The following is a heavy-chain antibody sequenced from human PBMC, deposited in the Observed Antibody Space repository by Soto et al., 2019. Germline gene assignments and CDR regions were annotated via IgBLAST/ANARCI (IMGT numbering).Heavy chain of an antibody. D-gene: IGHD4-4*01. CDR2: ISSDGSTT. CDR1: GFTVSSNW. CDR3: ARGYNNYGAVLLF. V-gene: IGHV3-74*01. Sequence: EVPLVESGGGLVQPGGSLTLSCAASGFTVSSNWMHWVRQAPGKGLVWVSRISSDGSTTNYAESVKGRFTISRDNAKSTLYLQMNSLRAEDTAVYYCARGYNNYGAVLLFWGQGALVTVSS. J-gene: IGHJ4*02.